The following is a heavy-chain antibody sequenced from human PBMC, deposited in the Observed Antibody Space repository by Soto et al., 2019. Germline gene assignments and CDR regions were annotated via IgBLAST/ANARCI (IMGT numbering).Heavy chain of an antibody. CDR1: GYTLTELS. CDR3: ATVYMGADTYGMDV. CDR2: FDPEDGET. D-gene: IGHD3-16*01. Sequence: ASVKVSCKVSGYTLTELSMHWVRQAPGKGLEWMGGFDPEDGETIYAQKFQGRVTMTEDTSTDTAYMELSSLRSEDTAVYYCATVYMGADTYGMDVWGQGTTVTASS. J-gene: IGHJ6*02. V-gene: IGHV1-24*01.